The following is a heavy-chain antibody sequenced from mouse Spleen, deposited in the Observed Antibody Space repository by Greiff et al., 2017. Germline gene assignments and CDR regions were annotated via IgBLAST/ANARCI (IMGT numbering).Heavy chain of an antibody. J-gene: IGHJ4*01. CDR1: GYTFTSYW. CDR2: IYPSDSET. Sequence: QVQLQQPGAELVRPGSSVKLSCKASGYTFTSYWMDWVKQRPGQGLEWIGNIYPSDSETHYNQKFKDKATWTVDKSSSTAYMQLSSLTSEDSAVYYCARLGLYYYAMDYWGQGTSVTVSS. D-gene: IGHD4-1*01. V-gene: IGHV1-61*01. CDR3: ARLGLYYYAMDY.